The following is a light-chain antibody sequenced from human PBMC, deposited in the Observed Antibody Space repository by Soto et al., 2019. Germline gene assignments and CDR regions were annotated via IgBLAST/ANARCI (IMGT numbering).Light chain of an antibody. J-gene: IGKJ4*01. CDR2: DTS. CDR3: QQRSDWPLT. CDR1: QSVGST. V-gene: IGKV3-11*01. Sequence: EIVLTQSPATLSLSPGGTATLSCRASQSVGSTLACYQQLPGQAPRLLIYDTSNRATGIPARFSGSGSGTDFTLTISSLEPEDFAVYYCQQRSDWPLTFGVGTKVDIK.